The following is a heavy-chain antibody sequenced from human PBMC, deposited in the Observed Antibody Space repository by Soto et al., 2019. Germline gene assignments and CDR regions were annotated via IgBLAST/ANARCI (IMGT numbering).Heavy chain of an antibody. CDR3: TLFGGVIDLFDY. V-gene: IGHV3-73*01. Sequence: PGGSLRLSCAASGFTFSGSAMHWVRQASGKGLEWVGRIRSKANSYATAYAASVKGRFTISRDDSKNTAYLQMNSLKTEDTAVYYCTLFGGVIDLFDYWRQGTLVTVSS. D-gene: IGHD3-16*02. CDR1: GFTFSGSA. CDR2: IRSKANSYAT. J-gene: IGHJ4*02.